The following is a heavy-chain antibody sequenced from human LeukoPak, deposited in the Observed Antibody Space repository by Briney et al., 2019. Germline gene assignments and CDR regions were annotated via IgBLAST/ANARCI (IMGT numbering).Heavy chain of an antibody. V-gene: IGHV3-30*18. J-gene: IGHJ6*02. D-gene: IGHD3-3*01. Sequence: GGSLRLSCAASGFTFSSYGMPWVRQAPGKGLEWVAVISYDGSNKYYADSVKGRFTISRDNSKNTLYLQMNSLRAEDTAVYYCAKDPYYDFWSGFRRGMDVWGQGTTVTVSS. CDR1: GFTFSSYG. CDR2: ISYDGSNK. CDR3: AKDPYYDFWSGFRRGMDV.